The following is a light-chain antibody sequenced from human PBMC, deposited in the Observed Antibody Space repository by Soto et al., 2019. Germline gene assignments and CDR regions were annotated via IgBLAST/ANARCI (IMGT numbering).Light chain of an antibody. CDR1: SSDVGGYNY. CDR2: DVS. CDR3: SSYTSSSTGV. V-gene: IGLV2-14*01. Sequence: QSVLTQPASVSGSPRQSITISCTGTSSDVGGYNYVSWYQQHPGKAPKLMIYDVSNRPSGVSNRFSSSKSGNTASLTISGLQAEDEADYYCSSYTSSSTGVFGTGTKVTVL. J-gene: IGLJ1*01.